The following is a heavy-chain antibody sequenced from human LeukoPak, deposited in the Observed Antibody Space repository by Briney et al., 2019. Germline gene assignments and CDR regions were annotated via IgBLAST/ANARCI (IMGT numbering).Heavy chain of an antibody. V-gene: IGHV4-30-2*01. D-gene: IGHD3-10*01. CDR3: ARELWFGESGFDP. J-gene: IGHJ5*02. CDR1: GGSISSGGYS. Sequence: ASETLSLTCAVSGGSISSGGYSWSWIRQPPGEGLEWIGYIYHSGSTYYNPSLKSRVTISVDRSKNQFSLKLSSVTAADTAVYYCARELWFGESGFDPWGQGTLVTVSS. CDR2: IYHSGST.